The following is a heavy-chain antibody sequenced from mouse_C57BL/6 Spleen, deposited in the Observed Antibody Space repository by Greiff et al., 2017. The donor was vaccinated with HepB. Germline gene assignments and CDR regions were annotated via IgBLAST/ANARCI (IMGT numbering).Heavy chain of an antibody. CDR2: IKPNYGTT. V-gene: IGHV1-39*01. D-gene: IGHD3-2*02. J-gene: IGHJ4*01. CDR3: ARGSGPPDAMDY. CDR1: GYSFTDYN. Sequence: EVQLVESGPELVKPGASVKISCKASGYSFTDYNMNWVKQSNGKSLEWIGVIKPNYGTTSYNQKFKGKATLTADQSSSTAYMQLSSLTSEDSAVYYCARGSGPPDAMDYWGQGTSVTVSS.